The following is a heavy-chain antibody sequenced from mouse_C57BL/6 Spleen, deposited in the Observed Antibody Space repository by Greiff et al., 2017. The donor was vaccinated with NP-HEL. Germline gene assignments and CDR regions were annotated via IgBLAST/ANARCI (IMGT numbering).Heavy chain of an antibody. CDR1: GYTFTSYW. V-gene: IGHV1-69*01. Sequence: QVQLKQPGAELVMPGASVKLSCKASGYTFTSYWMHWVKQRPGQGLEWLGEIDPSDSYTNYTQKFKGKSTLTVDKSSSTAYMQRSSLTSEDSAVYYWARYYYGSTPVSDVWGTGTTVTVSS. CDR2: IDPSDSYT. CDR3: ARYYYGSTPVSDV. J-gene: IGHJ1*03. D-gene: IGHD1-1*01.